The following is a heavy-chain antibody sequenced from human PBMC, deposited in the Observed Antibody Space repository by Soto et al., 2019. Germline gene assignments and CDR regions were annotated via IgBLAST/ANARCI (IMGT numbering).Heavy chain of an antibody. Sequence: PGGSLRLSCAASGFTFSSYAMSWVRQAPGKVLECVSAIIGSGGSTYYADSVKGRFTISRDYSKNTLYLQMNSLRAEDTAVYYCATTGDSSGWYVGYFQHWGQGTLVTVSS. D-gene: IGHD6-19*01. CDR1: GFTFSSYA. J-gene: IGHJ1*01. V-gene: IGHV3-23*01. CDR2: IIGSGGST. CDR3: ATTGDSSGWYVGYFQH.